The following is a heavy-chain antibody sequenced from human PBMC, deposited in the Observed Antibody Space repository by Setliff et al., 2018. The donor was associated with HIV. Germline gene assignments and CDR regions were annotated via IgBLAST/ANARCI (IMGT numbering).Heavy chain of an antibody. CDR2: IKQDGSEE. CDR3: ARDFETYYDFWSGYKPTSAFDI. V-gene: IGHV3-7*03. D-gene: IGHD3-3*01. Sequence: GGSLRLSCAASGFTLDNYAMSWVRQRPGEGLEWVANIKQDGSEEYYVDSVKGRFTISRDNAKNSLYLQMTSLRAEDTAVYYCARDFETYYDFWSGYKPTSAFDIWGQGTMVTVSS. J-gene: IGHJ3*02. CDR1: GFTLDNYA.